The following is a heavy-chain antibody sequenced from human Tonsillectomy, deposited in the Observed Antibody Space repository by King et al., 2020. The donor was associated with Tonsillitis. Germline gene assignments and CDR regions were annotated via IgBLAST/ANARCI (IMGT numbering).Heavy chain of an antibody. Sequence: VQLVESGAEVKQPGSSVNVSCKASGGTFNIYVFHWVRQAPGQGLEWMGGIVPIFRTADYPQNFQGRVTITADESTTTVYMDLSSLRSEDTAVYYCAGGPVYGGYPAWGQGTLVTVSS. CDR2: IVPIFRTA. J-gene: IGHJ5*02. CDR3: AGGPVYGGYPA. V-gene: IGHV1-69*01. CDR1: GGTFNIYV. D-gene: IGHD4-23*01.